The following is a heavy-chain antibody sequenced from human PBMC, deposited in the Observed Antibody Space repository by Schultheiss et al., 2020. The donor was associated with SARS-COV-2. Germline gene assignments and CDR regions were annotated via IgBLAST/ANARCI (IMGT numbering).Heavy chain of an antibody. CDR3: ARGYSLSPETFDI. J-gene: IGHJ3*02. Sequence: GGSLRLSCAASGFTFRSYGMQWVRQAPGKGLEWVANIHQDGSEKYYVDSVKGRFSISRDNAKNSLYLQMNSLRAEDTAVYYCARGYSLSPETFDIWGQGTMVTVSS. D-gene: IGHD6-13*01. CDR1: GFTFRSYG. V-gene: IGHV3-7*03. CDR2: IHQDGSEK.